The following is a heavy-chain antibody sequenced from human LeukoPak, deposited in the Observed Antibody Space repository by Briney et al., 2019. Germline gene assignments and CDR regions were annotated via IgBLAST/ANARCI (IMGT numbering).Heavy chain of an antibody. CDR3: ARARGYCSGVTCFGYYYGMDV. J-gene: IGHJ6*02. V-gene: IGHV5-51*01. Sequence: GESLRISCKGSGYTFTNYWIGWLRQMPGKGLEWMGIISPGDSDTRYSPSFQGQVTISADKSISTAYLQWSSLKASDTAMYYCARARGYCSGVTCFGYYYGMDVWGQGTTVTVSS. D-gene: IGHD2-15*01. CDR1: GYTFTNYW. CDR2: ISPGDSDT.